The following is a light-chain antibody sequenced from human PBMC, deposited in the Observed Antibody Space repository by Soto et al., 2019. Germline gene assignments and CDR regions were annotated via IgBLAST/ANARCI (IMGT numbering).Light chain of an antibody. J-gene: IGKJ1*01. V-gene: IGKV1-39*01. CDR1: QSISNH. CDR3: QQYNSYWT. Sequence: IQMTQSPATLSASVGDRVIITCRASQSISNHLNWYQQKPGKAPKLLIFAASSLQSGVPSRFSGSRSGPDFTLTISSLQPEDFATYYCQQYNSYWTFGQGTK. CDR2: AAS.